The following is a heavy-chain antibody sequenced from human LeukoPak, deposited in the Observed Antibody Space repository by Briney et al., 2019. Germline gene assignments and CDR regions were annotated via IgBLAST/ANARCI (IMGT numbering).Heavy chain of an antibody. CDR2: IYYSGST. CDR3: ARIPARSNWFDP. J-gene: IGHJ5*02. D-gene: IGHD6-25*01. V-gene: IGHV4-61*01. Sequence: SETLSLTCTVSGGSVSSGSYYWSWIRQPPGKGLEWIGYIYYSGSTYYNPSLKSRVTISVDTSKNQFSLKLSSVTAADTAVYYCARIPARSNWFDPWGQGTLVTVSS. CDR1: GGSVSSGSYY.